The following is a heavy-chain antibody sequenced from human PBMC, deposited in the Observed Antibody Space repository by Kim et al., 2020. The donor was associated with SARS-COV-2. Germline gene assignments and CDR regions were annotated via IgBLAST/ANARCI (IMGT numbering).Heavy chain of an antibody. CDR3: ARDLAVRPTGGYNWFDP. V-gene: IGHV1-2*02. Sequence: ASVKVSCKASGYTFTGYYIHWVRQAPGQGLEWMGWINPYSGDTDYAENFQGRVSMTRDTSISTIYMELSRLNFDDTAVYYCARDLAVRPTGGYNWFDPWGQGTLVSVSS. J-gene: IGHJ5*02. D-gene: IGHD3-10*01. CDR1: GYTFTGYY. CDR2: INPYSGDT.